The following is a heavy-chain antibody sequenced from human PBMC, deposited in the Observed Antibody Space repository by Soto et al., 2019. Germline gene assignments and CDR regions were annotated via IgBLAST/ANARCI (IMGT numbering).Heavy chain of an antibody. CDR2: ISAYNGNT. CDR1: GYTFTSYG. V-gene: IGHV1-18*01. D-gene: IGHD2-2*01. CDR3: ARADIVVVPAAMREYYYYYYMDV. Sequence: ASVNVSCKASGYTFTSYGISWVRQAPGQGLEWMGWISAYNGNTNYAQKLQGRVTMTTDTSTSTAYMELRSLRSDDTAVYYCARADIVVVPAAMREYYYYYYMDVWGKGTTVTVSS. J-gene: IGHJ6*03.